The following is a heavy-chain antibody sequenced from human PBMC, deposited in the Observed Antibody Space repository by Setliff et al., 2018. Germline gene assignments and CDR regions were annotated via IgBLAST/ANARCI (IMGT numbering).Heavy chain of an antibody. CDR1: GFTFSTYR. CDR3: ARDTSGRDAFDI. V-gene: IGHV3-23*01. CDR2: ISGSAGSI. J-gene: IGHJ3*02. Sequence: GGSLRLSCAASGFTFSTYRMSWVRQAPGKGLEWVSTISGSAGSIHLADSVKGRFTISRDTSQNTLYLQMNSLRAEDTAVYYCARDTSGRDAFDIWGQGTMVTVSS. D-gene: IGHD3-10*01.